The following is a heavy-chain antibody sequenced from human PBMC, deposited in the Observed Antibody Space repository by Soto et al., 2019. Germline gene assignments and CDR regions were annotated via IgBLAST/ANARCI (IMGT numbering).Heavy chain of an antibody. J-gene: IGHJ4*02. CDR2: ISGSGGST. CDR1: GFTFSSYA. V-gene: IGHV3-23*01. Sequence: GGSLRLSCAASGFTFSSYAMSWVRQAPGKGLEWVSAISGSGGSTYYADSVKGRLTISRDNSKNTLYLQMNILIAEDTAVHSCANDTIAVAGTNPFDYWGQGTLVTVSS. CDR3: ANDTIAVAGTNPFDY. D-gene: IGHD6-19*01.